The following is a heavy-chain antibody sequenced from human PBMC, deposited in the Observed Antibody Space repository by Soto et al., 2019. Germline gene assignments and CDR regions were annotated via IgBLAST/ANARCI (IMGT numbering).Heavy chain of an antibody. CDR3: ARSHSAYYYYGMDA. J-gene: IGHJ6*02. Sequence: VQSRTEMKTPGASVKVTCKTSRYTFTGYYMHWVRQAPGRGLEWMGWIDPDSGDTNYVQKFQGRVTMTRDTSSATAYLEVSGLRRDDTAIYYCARSHSAYYYYGMDAWGQGTAVSVSS. V-gene: IGHV1-2*02. CDR1: RYTFTGYY. CDR2: IDPDSGDT.